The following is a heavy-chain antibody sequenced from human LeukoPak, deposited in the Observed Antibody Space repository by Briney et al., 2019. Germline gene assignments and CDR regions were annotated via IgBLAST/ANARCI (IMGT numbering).Heavy chain of an antibody. CDR2: IYHSGST. CDR1: GGSISSGGYY. CDR3: ATYYDFWSGYPKWFDP. D-gene: IGHD3-3*01. V-gene: IGHV4-30-2*01. J-gene: IGHJ5*02. Sequence: PSETLSLTCTVSGGSISSGGYYWSWIRQPPGKGLEWIGYIYHSGSTYYNPSLKSRVTISVDRSKNQFSLKLSSVTAADTAVYYCATYYDFWSGYPKWFDPWGQGTLVTVSS.